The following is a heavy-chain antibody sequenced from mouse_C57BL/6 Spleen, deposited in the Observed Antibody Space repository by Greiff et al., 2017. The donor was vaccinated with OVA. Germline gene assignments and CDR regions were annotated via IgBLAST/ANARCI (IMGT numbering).Heavy chain of an antibody. CDR3: ALFYGSSYGYFDV. J-gene: IGHJ1*03. Sequence: QVQLQQSGAELAKPGASVKLSCKASGYTFTSYWMHWVKQRPGQGLEWIGYITPSSGYTKYNQKFNDKATLTADKSSSPAYMQLSSLTYEDSAVYYCALFYGSSYGYFDVWGTGTTVTVSS. CDR2: ITPSSGYT. CDR1: GYTFTSYW. D-gene: IGHD1-1*01. V-gene: IGHV1-7*01.